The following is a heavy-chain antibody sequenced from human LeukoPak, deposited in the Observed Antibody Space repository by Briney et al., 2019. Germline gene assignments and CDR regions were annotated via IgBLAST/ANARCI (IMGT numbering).Heavy chain of an antibody. V-gene: IGHV1-8*01. D-gene: IGHD7-27*01. CDR1: GYTFTSYD. J-gene: IGHJ4*02. Sequence: ASVKVSCKASGYTFTSYDFNWVRQATGQRPEWMGWMSPNSGDTGYAQKFQDRVTMTRNTSISTAYMELSSPRSDDTAVYYCARGPPNWGYDYWGPGTLVTVSS. CDR3: ARGPPNWGYDY. CDR2: MSPNSGDT.